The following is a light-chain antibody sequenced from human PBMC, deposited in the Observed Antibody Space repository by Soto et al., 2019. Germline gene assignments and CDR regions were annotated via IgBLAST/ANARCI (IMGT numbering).Light chain of an antibody. V-gene: IGLV2-8*01. CDR3: SSYAGTHVV. CDR1: SSDVGGYNY. CDR2: DVS. Sequence: QSVLTQPPSASGSPGQSVAISCTGTSSDVGGYNYVSWYQQHPGKAPKLMIYDVSERPSGVPDRFSGSKSGNTASLTVSGLQAEDEADYFCSSYAGTHVVFRTGTKVTVL. J-gene: IGLJ1*01.